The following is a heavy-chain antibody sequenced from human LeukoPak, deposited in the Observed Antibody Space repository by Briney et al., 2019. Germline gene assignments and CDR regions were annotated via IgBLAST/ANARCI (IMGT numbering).Heavy chain of an antibody. V-gene: IGHV4-39*01. D-gene: IGHD2/OR15-2a*01. CDR1: GGSISSSSYY. J-gene: IGHJ4*02. Sequence: PSETLSLTCTVSGGSISSSSYYWGWIRQPPGKGLEWIGSIYYSGSTYYNPSLKSRVTISVDTSKNQFSLELSSVTAADTAVYYCARHRYYTSYYFDYWGQGTLVTVSS. CDR2: IYYSGST. CDR3: ARHRYYTSYYFDY.